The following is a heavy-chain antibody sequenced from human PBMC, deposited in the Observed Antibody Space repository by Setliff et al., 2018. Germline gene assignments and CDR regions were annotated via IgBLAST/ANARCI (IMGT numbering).Heavy chain of an antibody. CDR3: ARQGPGVVTEKNAFDI. D-gene: IGHD2-21*02. Sequence: PGESLKISCKGSGYSFSNFWIGWVRQMPGKGLEWMGIIHPGDSNTRYSPSFQGQVTISVDKSISTAYLQWSSLKASDSAMYYCARQGPGVVTEKNAFDIWGKGTMVTVSS. CDR2: IHPGDSNT. CDR1: GYSFSNFW. J-gene: IGHJ3*02. V-gene: IGHV5-51*01.